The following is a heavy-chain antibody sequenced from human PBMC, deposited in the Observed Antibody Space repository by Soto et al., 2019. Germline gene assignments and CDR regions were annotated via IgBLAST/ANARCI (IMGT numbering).Heavy chain of an antibody. V-gene: IGHV3-64D*06. J-gene: IGHJ4*02. CDR3: VKDRYYYDSSAYRSAY. Sequence: LRLSCSASGFTFSNYAMHWVRQAPGKGLEYVSAIYSNGGSTFYADSVRGRFTISRDNSKNTLYLQMSSLRAEDTAVYYCVKDRYYYDSSAYRSAYWGQGTLVTVYS. D-gene: IGHD3-22*01. CDR2: IYSNGGST. CDR1: GFTFSNYA.